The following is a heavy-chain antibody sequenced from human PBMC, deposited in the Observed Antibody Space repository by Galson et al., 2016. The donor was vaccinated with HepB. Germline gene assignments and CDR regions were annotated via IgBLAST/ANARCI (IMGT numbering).Heavy chain of an antibody. CDR2: ITASSSTI. D-gene: IGHD5-18*01. CDR1: GFTFSSYS. V-gene: IGHV3-48*02. J-gene: IGHJ6*02. Sequence: SLRLSCAASGFTFSSYSMNCVRQAPGKGLELISYITASSSTIYDGDSVKGRFTISRDDAKNSLYLQMNRLRDEDTAVYYCARVVRGYSLGVWGQGTTVTVSS. CDR3: ARVVRGYSLGV.